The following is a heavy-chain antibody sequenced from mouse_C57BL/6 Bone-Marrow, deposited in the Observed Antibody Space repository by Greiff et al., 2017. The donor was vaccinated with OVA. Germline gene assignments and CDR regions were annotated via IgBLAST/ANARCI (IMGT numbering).Heavy chain of an antibody. V-gene: IGHV5-6*01. J-gene: IGHJ1*03. CDR2: ISSGGSYT. CDR1: GFTFSSYG. Sequence: EVQLEEPGGDLVKPGGSLKLSCAASGFTFSSYGMSWVRQTPDKRLEWVATISSGGSYTNYPESVKGRFTITRDNANNPLYLQMSSLTSDDTAMYYWARWGLPVFWYFDFWGTGTTVTVSS. CDR3: ARWGLPVFWYFDF.